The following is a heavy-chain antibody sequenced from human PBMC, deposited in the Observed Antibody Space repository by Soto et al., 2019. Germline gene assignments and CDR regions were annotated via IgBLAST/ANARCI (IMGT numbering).Heavy chain of an antibody. CDR3: ARAPAGDYTLYHYYTMDV. D-gene: IGHD4-17*01. CDR1: GFTFSGHA. Sequence: QVQLVASGGGVVQPGTSLRLSCEASGFTFSGHAMHWVRQAPGKGLEWVAVVWFDGGNKFYTDSVKGRFTISRDNSKNTLFLQMNSLRVVDTAVYYCARAPAGDYTLYHYYTMDVWGQGTPVTVSS. CDR2: VWFDGGNK. J-gene: IGHJ6*02. V-gene: IGHV3-33*01.